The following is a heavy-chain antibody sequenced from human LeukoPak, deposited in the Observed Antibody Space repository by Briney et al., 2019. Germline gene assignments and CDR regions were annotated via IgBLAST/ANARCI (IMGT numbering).Heavy chain of an antibody. CDR1: GFTFSSYS. V-gene: IGHV3-21*01. D-gene: IGHD2-2*01. Sequence: GGSLRLSCAASGFTFSSYSMNWVRQAPGKGLEWVSSISTSSNYIYYADSGKGRFTISRDKAKNSLYLQMNRLRAEDTAVYYCARRASTRGTTIDYWGQGTLVTVSS. J-gene: IGHJ4*02. CDR3: ARRASTRGTTIDY. CDR2: ISTSSNYI.